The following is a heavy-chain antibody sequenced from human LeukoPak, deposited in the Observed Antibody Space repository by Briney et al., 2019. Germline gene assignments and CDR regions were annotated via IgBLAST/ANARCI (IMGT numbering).Heavy chain of an antibody. CDR3: AKDRSHGSGSYYNREFDY. V-gene: IGHV3-9*01. J-gene: IGHJ4*02. CDR2: ISWSSGSI. CDR1: GFTFDDYA. D-gene: IGHD3-10*01. Sequence: GRSLRLSCAASGFTFDDYAMHWVRQAPGKGLEWVSGISWSSGSIGYADSVKGRFTISRDNAKNSLYLQMNSLRAEDTALYYCAKDRSHGSGSYYNREFDYWGQGTLVTVSS.